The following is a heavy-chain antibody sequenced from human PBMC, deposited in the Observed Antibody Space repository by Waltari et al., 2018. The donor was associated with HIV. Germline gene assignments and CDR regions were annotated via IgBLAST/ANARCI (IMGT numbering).Heavy chain of an antibody. CDR1: GFTFDHYD. V-gene: IGHV3-9*01. D-gene: IGHD2-2*01. J-gene: IGHJ6*02. CDR2: ISWNSDII. CDR3: AKDAASIHYYGMDV. Sequence: EMQLVESGGGLVQPGRSLRLSCAASGFTFDHYDLYWVRQAPGKGLEWVSGISWNSDIIGYADSVKGRFTISRDNAKNSLYLQMNSLGAEDTALYYCAKDAASIHYYGMDVWGQGTTVTVS.